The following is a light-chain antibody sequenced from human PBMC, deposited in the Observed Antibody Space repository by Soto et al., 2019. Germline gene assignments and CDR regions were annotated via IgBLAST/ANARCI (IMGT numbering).Light chain of an antibody. J-gene: IGKJ5*01. CDR2: GSS. CDR1: QSINSSY. CDR3: QQYCSSPIT. V-gene: IGKV3-20*01. Sequence: EIVLTQSPGTLSLSPGERATLSCRASQSINSSYLAWYQQKPGQAPRLLIYGSSRRATGIPDRFSGSGSGTDFTLTIRRLEPEDFAVDYCQQYCSSPITFGQGTRLEIK.